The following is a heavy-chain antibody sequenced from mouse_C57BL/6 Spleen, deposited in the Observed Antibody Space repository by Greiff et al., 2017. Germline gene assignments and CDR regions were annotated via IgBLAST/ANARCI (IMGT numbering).Heavy chain of an antibody. J-gene: IGHJ4*01. CDR3: ARGFYYYGSSHYYAMDY. V-gene: IGHV1-53*01. Sequence: QVQLQQPGTELVKPGASVKLSCKASGYTFTSYWMHWVKQRPGQGLEWIGNINPSNGGTNYNEKFKSQATLTVDTSSSTAYMQLSSLTSEDSAVYECARGFYYYGSSHYYAMDYWGQGTSVTVSS. D-gene: IGHD1-1*01. CDR1: GYTFTSYW. CDR2: INPSNGGT.